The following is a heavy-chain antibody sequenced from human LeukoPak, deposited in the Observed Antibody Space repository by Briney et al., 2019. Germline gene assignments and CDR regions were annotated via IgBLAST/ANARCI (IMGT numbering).Heavy chain of an antibody. V-gene: IGHV1-69*05. J-gene: IGHJ5*02. D-gene: IGHD2-2*01. Sequence: SVKVSCKASGGTFSSYAISWVRQAPGQGLEWMGGIIPIFGTANYAQKFQGRVTITTDESTSTAYMELSSLRSEDTAVYYCARTDIVVVPAAIRVNWFDPGGQETLVTVSS. CDR1: GGTFSSYA. CDR3: ARTDIVVVPAAIRVNWFDP. CDR2: IIPIFGTA.